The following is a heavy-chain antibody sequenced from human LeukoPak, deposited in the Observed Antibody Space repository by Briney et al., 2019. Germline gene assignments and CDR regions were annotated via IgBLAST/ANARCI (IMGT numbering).Heavy chain of an antibody. CDR2: INHSGST. D-gene: IGHD3-10*01. V-gene: IGHV4-34*01. CDR3: ARGDKMRYYYGSGTRWNPGDAFDI. CDR1: GGSFSGYY. J-gene: IGHJ3*02. Sequence: SETLSLTCAVYGGSFSGYYWSWIREPPGKGLDWIGEINHSGSTNYNPSLKSRVTISVDTSKNQFSLKLSSVTAADTAVYYCARGDKMRYYYGSGTRWNPGDAFDIWGQGTMVTVSS.